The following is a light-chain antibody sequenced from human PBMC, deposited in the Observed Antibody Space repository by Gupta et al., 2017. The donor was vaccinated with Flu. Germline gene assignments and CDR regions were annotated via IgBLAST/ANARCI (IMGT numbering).Light chain of an antibody. J-gene: IGLJ3*02. Sequence: QSALPHPPSASGSPGPPVTISCTGTSSDVGTYNYVSWYQQHPGKAPKLMIYEGSRRLAGVPDRFSGSKSGNTASLTVAGLQADDEADYCCNSDTGTNNFWVFGGGTKLTVL. CDR3: NSDTGTNNFWV. CDR1: SSDVGTYNY. CDR2: EGS. V-gene: IGLV2-8*01.